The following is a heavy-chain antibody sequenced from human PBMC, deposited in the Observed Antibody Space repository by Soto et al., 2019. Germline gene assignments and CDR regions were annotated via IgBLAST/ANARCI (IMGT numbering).Heavy chain of an antibody. CDR1: GFTFSSYS. Sequence: EVQLVESGGGLVKPGGSLTLSCAASGFTFSSYSMNWVRQAPGKGLEWVSSISSSSRHIYYADSVKGRFTISRDNAKNSLYLQMNSLRAEDTAMXXXXXXXXXLWEPDQYFLHWGQGTLV. V-gene: IGHV3-21*01. J-gene: IGHJ1*01. CDR2: ISSSSRHI. D-gene: IGHD1-26*01. CDR3: XXXXXXLWEPDQYFLH.